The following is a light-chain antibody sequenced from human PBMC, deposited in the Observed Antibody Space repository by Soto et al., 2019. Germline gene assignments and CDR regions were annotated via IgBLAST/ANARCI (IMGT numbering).Light chain of an antibody. CDR3: AAWDASLGGFYV. Sequence: SRSSIGSNTVNWYQHLPGSAPKLLIYSNNHRPSGVPDRFSASKAGASASLAISGLQSEDEGDYYCAAWDASLGGFYVFGSGTKVTVL. J-gene: IGLJ1*01. CDR2: SNN. CDR1: RSSIGSNT. V-gene: IGLV1-44*01.